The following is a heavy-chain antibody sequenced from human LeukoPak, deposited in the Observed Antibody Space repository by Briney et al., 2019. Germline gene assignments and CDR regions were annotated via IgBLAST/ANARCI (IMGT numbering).Heavy chain of an antibody. D-gene: IGHD4-17*01. CDR3: ARAVNDYGDYGWFDP. V-gene: IGHV4-61*01. CDR1: GGPISSGSYY. Sequence: PSQTLSLTCTVSGGPISSGSYYWSWIRQPPGKGLEWIGYIYYSGSTNYNPSLKSRVTISVDTSKNQFSLKLSSVTAADTAVYYCARAVNDYGDYGWFDPWGQGTLVTVSS. J-gene: IGHJ5*02. CDR2: IYYSGST.